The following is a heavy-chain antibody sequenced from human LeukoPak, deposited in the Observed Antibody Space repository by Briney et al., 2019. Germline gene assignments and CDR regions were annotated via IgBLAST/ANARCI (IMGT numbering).Heavy chain of an antibody. Sequence: TSETLSLTCTVSGGSIGNYYWSWIRQPPGKGLEWIGYILYSGSTNYSPSLKSRVTISVDMSKNQFSLRLSSVTAADTAVYYCARTEYNWFDPWGQGTLVTVSS. CDR1: GGSIGNYY. J-gene: IGHJ5*02. CDR2: ILYSGST. CDR3: ARTEYNWFDP. V-gene: IGHV4-59*01.